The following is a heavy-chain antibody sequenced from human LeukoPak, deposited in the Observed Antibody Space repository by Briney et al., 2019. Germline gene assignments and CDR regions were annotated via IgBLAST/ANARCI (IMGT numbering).Heavy chain of an antibody. J-gene: IGHJ4*02. V-gene: IGHV3-73*01. CDR3: TTQYSNGPPGY. CDR2: IRSKANNYAT. CDR1: GFTFSGSA. Sequence: GGSLKLSCAAFGFTFSGSAMHWVRQASGKGLEWVGRIRSKANNYATVYAASVKDRFTISRDDSRNTAYLQMNSLKTEDTAVYYCTTQYSNGPPGYWGQGTLVTVSS. D-gene: IGHD6-19*01.